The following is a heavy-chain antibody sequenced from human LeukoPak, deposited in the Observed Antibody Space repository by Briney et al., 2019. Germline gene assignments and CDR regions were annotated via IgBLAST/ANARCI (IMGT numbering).Heavy chain of an antibody. Sequence: SETLSLTCTVSGGSIRSNFWSWIRQSPGKGLEWIGYINYSGSTNYNPSLKSRVTISVDTSKNQFSLKMSSVTAAETAVYYCARADFYDGSGSSYWYFDLWGRGTLVTVSS. J-gene: IGHJ2*01. D-gene: IGHD3-22*01. V-gene: IGHV4-59*08. CDR2: INYSGST. CDR3: ARADFYDGSGSSYWYFDL. CDR1: GGSIRSNF.